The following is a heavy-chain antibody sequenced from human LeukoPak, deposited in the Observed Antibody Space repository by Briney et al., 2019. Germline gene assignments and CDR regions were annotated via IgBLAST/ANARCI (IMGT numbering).Heavy chain of an antibody. J-gene: IGHJ6*03. Sequence: SETLSLTCTVSGGSISSYYWSWIRQPPGKGLEWIGYIYYSGSTNYNPSLKSRVTISVDTSKNQFSLKLSSVTAADTAVYYCARSGGMTTVTTWWFQKLNYHYYYMDVWGKGTTVTVSS. D-gene: IGHD4-17*01. CDR1: GGSISSYY. V-gene: IGHV4-59*01. CDR3: ARSGGMTTVTTWWFQKLNYHYYYMDV. CDR2: IYYSGST.